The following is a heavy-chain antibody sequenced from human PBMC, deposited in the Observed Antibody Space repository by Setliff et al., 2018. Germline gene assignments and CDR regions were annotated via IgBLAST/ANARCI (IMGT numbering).Heavy chain of an antibody. D-gene: IGHD3-10*01. CDR1: AYSIRSDYY. Sequence: SETLSLTCAVSAYSIRSDYYWGWIRQPPGKGLEWIGSIYQSGSTYYNASLKSRVTISVDTSKNQFSLKVNYVPAADTAVYYCARSFSRREEFPLDYWGQGALVTVSS. J-gene: IGHJ4*02. CDR2: IYQSGST. V-gene: IGHV4-38-2*01. CDR3: ARSFSRREEFPLDY.